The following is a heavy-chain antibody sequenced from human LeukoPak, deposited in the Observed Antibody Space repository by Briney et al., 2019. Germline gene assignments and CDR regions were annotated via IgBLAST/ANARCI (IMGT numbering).Heavy chain of an antibody. J-gene: IGHJ4*02. CDR1: GFTFSSYA. D-gene: IGHD6-13*01. V-gene: IGHV3-23*01. CDR3: AKGSSSWYPFDY. CDR2: ISGGGDST. Sequence: GGSLRLSCAASGFTFSSYAMSWVRQAPGKGLGWVSAISGGGDSTCFADSVKGRFTISRDNSKNTLYLQMNTLGAEDTAVYYCAKGSSSWYPFDYWGQGTLVTVSS.